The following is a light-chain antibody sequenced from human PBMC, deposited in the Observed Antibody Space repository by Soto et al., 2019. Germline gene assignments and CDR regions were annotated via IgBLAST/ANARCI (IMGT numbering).Light chain of an antibody. CDR1: SSDVGGYNY. Sequence: QSVLTQPRSVSGSPGQSVTISCTGTSSDVGGYNYVSWYQQHPGKAPKLMIYDVSKRPSGVPDRFSGSKSGNMASLTISGLQAEDEADYYCCSYAGSYTRWVFGGGTKLTVL. J-gene: IGLJ3*02. CDR2: DVS. CDR3: CSYAGSYTRWV. V-gene: IGLV2-11*01.